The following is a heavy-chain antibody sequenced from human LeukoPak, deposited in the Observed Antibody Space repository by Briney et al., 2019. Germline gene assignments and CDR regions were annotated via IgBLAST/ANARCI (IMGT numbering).Heavy chain of an antibody. V-gene: IGHV5-51*01. J-gene: IGHJ5*02. D-gene: IGHD6-19*01. CDR3: ARVEAVAGQNWFDP. CDR1: GYSFTNYW. CDR2: IYPGDCDT. Sequence: RGESLKISCKGSGYSFTNYWIGWVRQMPGRGLEWMGIIYPGDCDTTYSPSFQGQVTISADKSISTAYLQWSSLKASDTAMYYCARVEAVAGQNWFDPWGQGTLVTVSS.